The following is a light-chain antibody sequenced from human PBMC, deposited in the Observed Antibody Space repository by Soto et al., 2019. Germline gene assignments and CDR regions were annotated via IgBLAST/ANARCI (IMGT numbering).Light chain of an antibody. CDR2: GAS. Sequence: EIVLTQSPGILSLSSGEEATLSCRASQSVADSNLAWYQHKPGQPPRLLIYGASSRATGIPDRFSGSGSGTDFTLTINRLEPEDFAVYYCQQYGGSPWTFGQGTKVEIK. V-gene: IGKV3-20*01. CDR3: QQYGGSPWT. J-gene: IGKJ1*01. CDR1: QSVADSN.